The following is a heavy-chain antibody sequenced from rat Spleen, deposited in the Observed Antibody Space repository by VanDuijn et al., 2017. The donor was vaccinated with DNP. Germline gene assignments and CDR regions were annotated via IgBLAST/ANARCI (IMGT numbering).Heavy chain of an antibody. CDR3: ARSPETSYIYFPWAY. D-gene: IGHD1-2*01. CDR2: IWNNGGT. V-gene: IGHV2-41*01. CDR1: GFSLTSNS. Sequence: QVQLKESGPGLVQPSETLSLTCTVSGFSLTSNSVHWVRPPPGKGLEWMGVIWNNGGTRYNSVLKSRLSISKDTSKSQVFLKMNSLQTEDTATYYCARSPETSYIYFPWAYWGQGTLVTVSS. J-gene: IGHJ3*01.